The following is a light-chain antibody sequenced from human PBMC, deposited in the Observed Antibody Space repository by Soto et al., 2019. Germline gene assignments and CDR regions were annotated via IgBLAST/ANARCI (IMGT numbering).Light chain of an antibody. CDR2: DVS. CDR1: SSDIGAYKY. V-gene: IGLV2-14*01. Sequence: QSALTQPASVSGSPGQSITVSCTGSSSDIGAYKYVSWYQQRPGKAPKLMIYDVSNRPSGVSSRFGGSKSGNTASLTISGLPAEDEADYYCSSYTSSSTYVFGTGTQLTVL. CDR3: SSYTSSSTYV. J-gene: IGLJ1*01.